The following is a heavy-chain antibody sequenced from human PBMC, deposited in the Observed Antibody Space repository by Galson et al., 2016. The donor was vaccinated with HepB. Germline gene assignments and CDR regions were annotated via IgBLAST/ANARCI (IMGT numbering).Heavy chain of an antibody. CDR1: GFPFSLYA. V-gene: IGHV3-23*01. J-gene: IGHJ4*02. CDR3: AKDLLSTRSWYGGIDY. D-gene: IGHD6-13*01. CDR2: ISGSGGTT. Sequence: RLSCAASGFPFSLYAMTWVRQAPGKGLECVSAISGSGGTTWNADSVKGRFSISRDNSRNTLYLQMNSLRAEDTAVYYCAKDLLSTRSWYGGIDYWGQGTLVTVSS.